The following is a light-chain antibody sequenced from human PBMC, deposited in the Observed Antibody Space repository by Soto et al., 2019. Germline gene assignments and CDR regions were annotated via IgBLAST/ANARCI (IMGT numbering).Light chain of an antibody. J-gene: IGKJ3*01. CDR1: QSVSSN. V-gene: IGKV3-15*01. CDR2: GAS. Sequence: EIVMTQSPATLSVSPGERATLSCRASQSVSSNLAWYQQKPGQPPRLLIYGASTRTTGIPDRFSGSGSGIEFTLTISSLQSEDFAVYYCLQYNNWPPSTFGPGTKVDIK. CDR3: LQYNNWPPST.